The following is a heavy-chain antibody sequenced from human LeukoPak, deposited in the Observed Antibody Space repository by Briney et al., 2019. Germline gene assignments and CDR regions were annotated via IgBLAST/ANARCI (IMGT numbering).Heavy chain of an antibody. CDR2: INHNGKTI. D-gene: IGHD3-9*01. CDR3: ARDNDWAFDY. Sequence: GGSLRLSCAASGFTFSSHSMSWVRQAPGKGLEWVSYINHNGKTIYYADSVKGRFTISRDNAKNSLYMQMNNLRDEDTAVYYCARDNDWAFDYWGQGTLVTVSS. J-gene: IGHJ4*02. CDR1: GFTFSSHS. V-gene: IGHV3-48*02.